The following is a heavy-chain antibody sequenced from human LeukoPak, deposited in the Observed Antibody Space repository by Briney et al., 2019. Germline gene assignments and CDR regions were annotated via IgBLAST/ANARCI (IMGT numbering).Heavy chain of an antibody. Sequence: SVKVSCKASGGTFSSYAISWVRQAPGQGLEWMGGIIPIFGTANYAQKFQGRVTITADESTSTAYMELSSLRSEDTAVYYCARDNREYCSSTSCYIALDYWGQGTLVTVST. V-gene: IGHV1-69*13. CDR1: GGTFSSYA. D-gene: IGHD2-2*02. CDR3: ARDNREYCSSTSCYIALDY. J-gene: IGHJ4*02. CDR2: IIPIFGTA.